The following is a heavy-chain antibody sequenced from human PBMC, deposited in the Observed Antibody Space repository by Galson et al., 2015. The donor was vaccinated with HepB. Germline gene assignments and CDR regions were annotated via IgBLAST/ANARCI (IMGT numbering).Heavy chain of an antibody. Sequence: SLRLSCAASGFTFSGSAMHWVRQASGKGLEWVGRIRSKANSYATAYAASVKGRFTISRDDSKNTAYLQMNSLKTEDTAVYYCTRAPDKWYFDLWGRGTLVTVSS. CDR3: TRAPDKWYFDL. V-gene: IGHV3-73*01. J-gene: IGHJ2*01. CDR1: GFTFSGSA. CDR2: IRSKANSYAT. D-gene: IGHD1-14*01.